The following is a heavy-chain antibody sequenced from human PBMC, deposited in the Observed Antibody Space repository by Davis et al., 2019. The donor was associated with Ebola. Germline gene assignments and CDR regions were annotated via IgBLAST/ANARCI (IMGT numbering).Heavy chain of an antibody. CDR1: GYSISSGYY. CDR3: ARDTSVVVNVDYYYYNMDV. CDR2: IYHSGST. V-gene: IGHV4-38-2*02. J-gene: IGHJ6*02. D-gene: IGHD3-22*01. Sequence: SETLSLTCTVSGYSISSGYYWGWIRQPPGKGLEWIGNIYHSGSTYYNPSLKSRVTISVDTSKNQFSLTLTSVTAADTAVYFCARDTSVVVNVDYYYYNMDVWGQGTTVTVSS.